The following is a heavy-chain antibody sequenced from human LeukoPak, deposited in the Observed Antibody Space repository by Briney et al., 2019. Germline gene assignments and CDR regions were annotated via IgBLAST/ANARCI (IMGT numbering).Heavy chain of an antibody. V-gene: IGHV3-30-3*01. Sequence: GRSLRLSCAASGFTFSSYAMHWVRQAPGKGLGWVAVISYDGSNKYYADSVKRRFTISRDNSKNTLYLQMNSLRAEDTAVYYCARVPVAGAFDYWGQGTLVTVCS. J-gene: IGHJ4*02. CDR2: ISYDGSNK. D-gene: IGHD6-19*01. CDR1: GFTFSSYA. CDR3: ARVPVAGAFDY.